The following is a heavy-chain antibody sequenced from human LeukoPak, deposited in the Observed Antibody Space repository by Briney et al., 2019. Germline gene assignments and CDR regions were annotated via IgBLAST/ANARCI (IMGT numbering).Heavy chain of an antibody. D-gene: IGHD1-26*01. CDR3: ATGDSGSYYY. CDR2: IYTSGST. Sequence: PSHTLSLTCTVSGGSISSGSYYWSWIRQPAGKGLEWIGRIYTSGSTNYNPSLKSRVTISVDTSKNQFSLKLSSVTAADTAVYYCATGDSGSYYYWGQGTLVTVSS. J-gene: IGHJ4*02. V-gene: IGHV4-61*02. CDR1: GGSISSGSYY.